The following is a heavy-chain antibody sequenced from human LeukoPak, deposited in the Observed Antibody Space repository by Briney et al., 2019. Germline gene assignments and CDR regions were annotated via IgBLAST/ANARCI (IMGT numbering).Heavy chain of an antibody. CDR2: ISYDGSKK. V-gene: IGHV3-30*03. CDR1: GFTYNNYG. Sequence: GGSLRLSCAGSGFTYNNYGMQWLRQAPGKGLEWVAVISYDGSKKYSADSVRGRFTISRDNSKSTLDLQMNGLRVEDTAVYYCARRASLLMYSRGKRYYFDYWGQGTLVTVSS. J-gene: IGHJ4*02. CDR3: ARRASLLMYSRGKRYYFDY. D-gene: IGHD1-26*01.